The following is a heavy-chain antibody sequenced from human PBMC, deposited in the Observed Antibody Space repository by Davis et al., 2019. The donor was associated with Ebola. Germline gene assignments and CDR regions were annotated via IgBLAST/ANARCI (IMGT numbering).Heavy chain of an antibody. CDR1: GFTFSSYS. Sequence: PGGSLRLSCAASGFTFSSYSMNWVRQAPGKGLEWVGLSRNKENRYSTEYAASVKGRFTISRDDSKNLLYLEMNSLRTEDTAVYYCVTENWYRFESWGQGTLVTVSS. V-gene: IGHV3-72*01. CDR3: VTENWYRFES. CDR2: SRNKENRYST. J-gene: IGHJ4*02. D-gene: IGHD1/OR15-1a*01.